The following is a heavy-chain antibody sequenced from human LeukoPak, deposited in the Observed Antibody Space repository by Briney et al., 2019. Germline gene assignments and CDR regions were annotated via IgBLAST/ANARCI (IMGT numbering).Heavy chain of an antibody. CDR2: FDPEDGET. V-gene: IGHV1-24*01. CDR3: ATVQFPYSLGLAFDI. D-gene: IGHD3-16*01. J-gene: IGHJ3*02. CDR1: GYTLTELS. Sequence: ASVKVSCKVSGYTLTELSMHWVRQAPGKGLEWMGGFDPEDGETIYAQKFQGRVTMTEDTSTDAAYMELSSLRSEDTAVYYCATVQFPYSLGLAFDIWGQGTMVTVSS.